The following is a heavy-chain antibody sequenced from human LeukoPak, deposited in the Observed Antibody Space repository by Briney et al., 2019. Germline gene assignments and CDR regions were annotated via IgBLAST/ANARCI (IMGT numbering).Heavy chain of an antibody. J-gene: IGHJ4*02. D-gene: IGHD4-23*01. V-gene: IGHV5-51*01. CDR3: ARLTAVVTFDY. CDR2: TYPSDSDT. CDR1: GYSFTSNW. Sequence: GESLKISCKGSGYSFTSNWIGWVRQMPGKGLEWMGVTYPSDSDTKYSPSFQGQVTISADKSISTAYLQWRSLKVSDSAMYYCARLTAVVTFDYWGQGTLVTVSS.